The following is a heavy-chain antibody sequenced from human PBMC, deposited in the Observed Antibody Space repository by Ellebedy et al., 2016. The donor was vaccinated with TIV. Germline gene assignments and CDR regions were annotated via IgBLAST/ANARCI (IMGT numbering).Heavy chain of an antibody. CDR1: GYTFTGYY. CDR3: ARDLFGGDLNWFDP. V-gene: IGHV1-2*02. D-gene: IGHD3-16*01. CDR2: INPNSGGT. Sequence: ASVKVSCXASGYTFTGYYMHWVRQAPGQGLEWMGWINPNSGGTNYAQKFQGRVTMTRDTSISTAYMELSRLRSDDTAVYYCARDLFGGDLNWFDPWGQGTLVTVSS. J-gene: IGHJ5*02.